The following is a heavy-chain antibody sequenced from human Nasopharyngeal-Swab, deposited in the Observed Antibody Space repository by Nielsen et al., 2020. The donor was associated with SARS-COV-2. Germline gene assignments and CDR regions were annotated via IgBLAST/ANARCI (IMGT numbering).Heavy chain of an antibody. V-gene: IGHV7-4-1*02. D-gene: IGHD3-9*01. Sequence: GGSLRLSCAASGYTFTSYAMNWVRQAPGQGLEWMGWINTNTGNPTYAQGFTGRFVLSLDTSVSTAYLQISSLKAEDTAVYYCARDLSTYYDILTGYYGCFDYWGQGTLVTVSS. J-gene: IGHJ4*02. CDR3: ARDLSTYYDILTGYYGCFDY. CDR1: GYTFTSYA. CDR2: INTNTGNP.